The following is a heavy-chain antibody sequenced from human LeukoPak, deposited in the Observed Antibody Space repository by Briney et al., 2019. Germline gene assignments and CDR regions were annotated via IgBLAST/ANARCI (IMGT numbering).Heavy chain of an antibody. CDR2: VNRDGSET. CDR1: GFTLSNHW. V-gene: IGHV3-7*03. Sequence: GGSLRLSCAASGFTLSNHWMTWVRQVPGRGPEWVANVNRDGSETYYLDSVKGRFTISKDYAKNSLYLQMNSLRAEDTALYHCARNNGMDVWGQGTTVIVSS. CDR3: ARNNGMDV. J-gene: IGHJ6*02.